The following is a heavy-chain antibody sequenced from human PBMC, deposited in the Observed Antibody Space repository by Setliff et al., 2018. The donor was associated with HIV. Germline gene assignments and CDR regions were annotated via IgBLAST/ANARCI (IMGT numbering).Heavy chain of an antibody. D-gene: IGHD2-21*02. CDR3: ARRIAPGWWGGNSGDAFDL. V-gene: IGHV4-39*01. CDR1: GGSISSSSYY. CDR2: LYYSGST. J-gene: IGHJ3*01. Sequence: KPSETLSLTCTVSGGSISSSSYYWGWIRQPPGKGLEWIGSLYYSGSTYYNPSLKSRVTMSVDTSKNQFSLKLSSVTAADTAVYYCARRIAPGWWGGNSGDAFDLWGQGTMVTVS.